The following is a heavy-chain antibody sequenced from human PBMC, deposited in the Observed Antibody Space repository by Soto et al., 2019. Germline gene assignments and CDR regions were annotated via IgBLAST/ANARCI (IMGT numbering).Heavy chain of an antibody. J-gene: IGHJ4*02. Sequence: GGSLRLSCAASGFTFSSYGMHWVRQAPGKGLEWVAVISYDGSNKYYADSVKGRFTISRDNSKNTLYLQMNSLRAEDTAVYYCAKVYYDSSGYGYWGQGTLVTVSS. CDR1: GFTFSSYG. D-gene: IGHD3-22*01. CDR2: ISYDGSNK. CDR3: AKVYYDSSGYGY. V-gene: IGHV3-30*18.